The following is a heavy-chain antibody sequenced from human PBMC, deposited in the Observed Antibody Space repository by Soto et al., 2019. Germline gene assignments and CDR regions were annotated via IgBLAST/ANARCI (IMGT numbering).Heavy chain of an antibody. Sequence: QVQLQEWGSGQVKPSETLYLTCTVSGGSMSSYYWSWIRQPPGKGLEWIGYIYYSGSTNYNPSLKSRVTISVDTSKNQFSLKLNSVTAADTAVYYCARRWGGALDYWGQGTLVTVSS. CDR1: GGSMSSYY. V-gene: IGHV4-59*08. D-gene: IGHD3-16*01. CDR3: ARRWGGALDY. CDR2: IYYSGST. J-gene: IGHJ4*02.